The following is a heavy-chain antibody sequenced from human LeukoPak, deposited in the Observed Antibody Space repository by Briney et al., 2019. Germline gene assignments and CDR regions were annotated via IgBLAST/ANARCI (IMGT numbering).Heavy chain of an antibody. D-gene: IGHD3-22*01. CDR3: ARGDDSSGYHDY. CDR2: IYYSGST. Sequence: PSETLSLTCTVSGGSISSYYWSWIRQPPGKGLEWIGYIYYSGSTSYNPSLKSRVTISIDTSKKQFSLWLSSVTAADTAMYYCARGDDSSGYHDYWGQGILVTVSS. CDR1: GGSISSYY. V-gene: IGHV4-59*01. J-gene: IGHJ4*02.